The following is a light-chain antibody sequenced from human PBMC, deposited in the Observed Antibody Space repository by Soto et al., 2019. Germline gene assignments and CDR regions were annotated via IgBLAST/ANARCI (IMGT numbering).Light chain of an antibody. CDR3: GTWDSSLSAGV. J-gene: IGLJ1*01. CDR1: SSNIGENY. V-gene: IGLV1-51*01. Sequence: QSALTQPPSVSAAPGQKVTISCSGSSSNIGENYVSWYHQVPGTAPKLLVYDNDKRPSGIPDRFSGSKSGTSATLGITGLQTGDDADYYCGTWDSSLSAGVFGTGTKVTVL. CDR2: DND.